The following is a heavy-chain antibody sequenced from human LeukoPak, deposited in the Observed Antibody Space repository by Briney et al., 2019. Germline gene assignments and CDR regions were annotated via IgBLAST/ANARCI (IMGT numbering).Heavy chain of an antibody. CDR1: GGSISDDY. CDR3: AXXXGWYSY. D-gene: IGHD6-19*01. J-gene: IGHJ4*02. CDR2: IXYSGTT. Sequence: SETLSLTCTVSGGSISDDYWSWLRQPPGKGLEWIAYIXYSGTTNYNPSLKXRVXISIDTSKKQFSLKVSSVTAADTAVYYCAXXXGWYSYWGQGTLVTVSS. V-gene: IGHV4-59*03.